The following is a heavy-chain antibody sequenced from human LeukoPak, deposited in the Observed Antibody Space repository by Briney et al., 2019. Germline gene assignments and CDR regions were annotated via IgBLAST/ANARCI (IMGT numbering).Heavy chain of an antibody. Sequence: PGGSLRLSCAASGFTFSSYEMNWARQAPGKGLEWVSYISSSGSTIYYADSVKGRFTISRDNAKNSLYLQMNSLRAEDTAVYYCARGFENSGWYLNWFDPWGQGTLVTVSS. CDR1: GFTFSSYE. CDR3: ARGFENSGWYLNWFDP. J-gene: IGHJ5*02. V-gene: IGHV3-48*03. CDR2: ISSSGSTI. D-gene: IGHD6-19*01.